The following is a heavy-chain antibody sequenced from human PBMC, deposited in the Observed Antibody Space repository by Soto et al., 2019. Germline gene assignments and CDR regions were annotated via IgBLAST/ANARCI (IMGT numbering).Heavy chain of an antibody. V-gene: IGHV4-34*01. D-gene: IGHD3-10*01. J-gene: IGHJ4*02. CDR3: ARVTRGFYFDY. Sequence: SETLSLTCAVYGGSFNGYYWSWIRQPPGKGLEWIGEINHSGSTNYNPSLKSRVTISVDTSKNQFSLKLSSVTAADTAVYYCARVTRGFYFDYWGQGTLVTVSS. CDR1: GGSFNGYY. CDR2: INHSGST.